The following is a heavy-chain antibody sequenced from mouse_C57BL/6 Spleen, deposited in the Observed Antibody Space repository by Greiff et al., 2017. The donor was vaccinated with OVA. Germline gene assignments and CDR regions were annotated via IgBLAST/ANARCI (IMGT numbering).Heavy chain of an antibody. CDR3: ARSAAQATWFAY. J-gene: IGHJ3*01. CDR2: INPSSGYT. V-gene: IGHV1-4*01. CDR1: GYTFTSYT. D-gene: IGHD3-2*02. Sequence: QVQLQQSGAELARPGASVKMSCKASGYTFTSYTMHWVKQRPGQGLEWIGYINPSSGYTKYNQKFKDKATLTADKSSSTAYMQLSSLTSEDSAVYYCARSAAQATWFAYWGQGTLVTVS.